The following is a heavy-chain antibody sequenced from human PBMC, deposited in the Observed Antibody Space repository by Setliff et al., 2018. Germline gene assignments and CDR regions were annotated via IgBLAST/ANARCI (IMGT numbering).Heavy chain of an antibody. D-gene: IGHD4-17*01. CDR2: ITGSGDIT. CDR1: GFTLRHFA. J-gene: IGHJ5*01. CDR3: AKDPNGDYIGAFDS. V-gene: IGHV3-23*01. Sequence: GGSLRLSCAASGFTLRHFAVTWVRQTPGRGLEWVSSITGSGDITKYGDSVRGRFTISRDNSKNTVYLKMNSLRAEETAKYYCAKDPNGDYIGAFDSWGRGTLVTVSS.